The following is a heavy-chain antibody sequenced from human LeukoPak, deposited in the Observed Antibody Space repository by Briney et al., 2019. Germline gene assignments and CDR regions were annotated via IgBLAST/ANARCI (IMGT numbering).Heavy chain of an antibody. Sequence: KPSETLSLTCAVSGYSISSGYYWGCIRQPPGKGLEWIGSIYHSGSTYYNPSLKSRVTISVDTSKNQFSLKLSSVTAADTAVYYCAGLQLRYDFWSGYYRDNWFDPWGQGTLVTVSS. CDR3: AGLQLRYDFWSGYYRDNWFDP. J-gene: IGHJ5*02. D-gene: IGHD3-3*01. V-gene: IGHV4-38-2*01. CDR1: GYSISSGYY. CDR2: IYHSGST.